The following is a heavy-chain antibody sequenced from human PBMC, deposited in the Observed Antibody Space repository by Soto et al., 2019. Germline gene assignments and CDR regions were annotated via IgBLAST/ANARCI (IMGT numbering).Heavy chain of an antibody. V-gene: IGHV3-30-3*01. CDR1: GFTFSSYA. Sequence: TGGSLRLSCAASGFTFSSYAMHWVRQAPGKGLEWVAVISYDGSNKYYADSVKGRFTISRDNSKNTLYLQMNSLRAEDTAVYYCARAARLNYYYYGMDVWGQGTTVTVSS. CDR3: ARAARLNYYYYGMDV. D-gene: IGHD3-16*01. CDR2: ISYDGSNK. J-gene: IGHJ6*02.